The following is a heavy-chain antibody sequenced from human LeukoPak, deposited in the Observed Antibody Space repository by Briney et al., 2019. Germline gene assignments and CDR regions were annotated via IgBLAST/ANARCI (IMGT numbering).Heavy chain of an antibody. CDR3: ATGGGGSYSY. CDR2: FDPEDAGT. J-gene: IGHJ4*02. CDR1: GYTLTELS. D-gene: IGHD1-26*01. V-gene: IGHV1-24*01. Sequence: ASVKVSCKVSGYTLTELSMHWVRQAPGKGLEWMGGFDPEDAGTIYTQKFQGRVTMTEDTSTDTAYMELSSLRSEDTAVYYCATGGGGSYSYWGQGTLVTVSS.